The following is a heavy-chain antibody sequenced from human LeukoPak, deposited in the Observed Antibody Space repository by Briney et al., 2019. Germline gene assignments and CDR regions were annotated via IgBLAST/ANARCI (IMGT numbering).Heavy chain of an antibody. V-gene: IGHV3-21*01. CDR3: ARDPMVRGVSRYFDY. CDR1: GFTFSSYS. CDR2: ISSSSSYI. Sequence: GGSLRLSCAASGFTFSSYSMNWVRQAPGKGLEWVSSISSSSSYIYYADSVKGRFTISRDNAKNSLYLQMNSLRAEGTAVYYCARDPMVRGVSRYFDYWGQGTLVTVSS. D-gene: IGHD3-10*01. J-gene: IGHJ4*02.